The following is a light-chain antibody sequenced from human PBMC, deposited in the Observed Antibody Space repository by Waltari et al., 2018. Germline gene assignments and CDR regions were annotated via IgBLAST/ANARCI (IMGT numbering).Light chain of an antibody. J-gene: IGKJ1*01. CDR1: QSLLRSNGNNY. CDR3: LQTLQTPRT. CDR2: LGS. Sequence: DIVLTQSPLSLPVPPGEPASISCRSSQSLLRSNGNNYLDWYLQKPGQSPQFLIYLGSHRASGVPDRLSGSGSGTNFTLTISRVEAEDVGVYFCLQTLQTPRTFGQGTKVEIK. V-gene: IGKV2-28*01.